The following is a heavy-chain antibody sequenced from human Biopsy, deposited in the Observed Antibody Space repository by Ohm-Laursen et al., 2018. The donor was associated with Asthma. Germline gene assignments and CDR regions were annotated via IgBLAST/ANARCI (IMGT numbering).Heavy chain of an antibody. D-gene: IGHD4-17*01. CDR3: AKDPRIYGDYVADMDV. CDR2: ISYDGSTK. V-gene: IGHV3-30*18. J-gene: IGHJ6*02. CDR1: GFSFSEFV. Sequence: RSLRLSCAASGFSFSEFVMHWVRQAPGKGLEWVAAISYDGSTKYYADSVKGRFTISRDNSKNTLYLQMSSLRVEDTAVYYCAKDPRIYGDYVADMDVWGQGTAVNVSS.